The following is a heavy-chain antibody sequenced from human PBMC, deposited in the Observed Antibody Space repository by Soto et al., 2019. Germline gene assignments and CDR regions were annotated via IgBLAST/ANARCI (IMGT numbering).Heavy chain of an antibody. CDR1: GFTFSAYA. V-gene: IGHV3-30-3*01. D-gene: IGHD6-6*01. Sequence: QVQLAESGGGVVQVGRSLRLSCAASGFTFSAYAMHWVRQAPGKGLEWVAVISYDGSNKYYADSVKGRFTISRDNSNNTLDRQINCLRAADTAVYYCARSEYSSSSGWFDPWGQGTPVIVFS. CDR3: ARSEYSSSSGWFDP. J-gene: IGHJ5*02. CDR2: ISYDGSNK.